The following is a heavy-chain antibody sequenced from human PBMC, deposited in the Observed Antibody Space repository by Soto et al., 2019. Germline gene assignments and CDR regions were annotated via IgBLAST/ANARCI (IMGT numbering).Heavy chain of an antibody. CDR1: GGTFSSYT. CDR3: ARGPIDSSIRFDY. V-gene: IGHV1-69*02. CDR2: IIPILGIA. J-gene: IGHJ4*02. Sequence: QVQLVQSAAEVKKPGSSVKVSCKASGGTFSSYTISWVRQAPGQGLEWMGRIIPILGIANYAQKFQGRVTITADKSTSTAYMELSSLRSEDTAVYYCARGPIDSSIRFDYWGQGTLVTVSS.